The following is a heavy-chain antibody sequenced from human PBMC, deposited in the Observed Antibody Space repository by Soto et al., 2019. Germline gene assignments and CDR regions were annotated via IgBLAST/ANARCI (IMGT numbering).Heavy chain of an antibody. Sequence: QVQLQESGPGLVKPSETLSLTCNVSGGSVSSGSYFWSWIRQPPGKGLEWIGYIYNSGNTKYNPSLKSRVPRSADTSKYQFSLKLSSVTAADTAVYYCAREGRVATFDYWGQGSLVTVSS. D-gene: IGHD5-12*01. J-gene: IGHJ4*02. CDR1: GGSVSSGSYF. CDR3: AREGRVATFDY. V-gene: IGHV4-61*01. CDR2: IYNSGNT.